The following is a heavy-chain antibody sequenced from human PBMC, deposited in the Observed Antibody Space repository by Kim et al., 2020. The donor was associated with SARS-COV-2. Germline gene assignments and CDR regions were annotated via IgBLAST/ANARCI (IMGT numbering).Heavy chain of an antibody. CDR1: GFTFSRCW. CDR3: ARSRGMDV. Sequence: GGSLRLSCAASGFTFSRCWMNWVRQAPGKGLEWVANIKQDGSGKYYVDSVKGRFTISRDNAKNSLYLQMNSLRAEDTAVYYCARSRGMDVWGQGTTVTVSS. CDR2: IKQDGSGK. J-gene: IGHJ6*02. V-gene: IGHV3-7*01.